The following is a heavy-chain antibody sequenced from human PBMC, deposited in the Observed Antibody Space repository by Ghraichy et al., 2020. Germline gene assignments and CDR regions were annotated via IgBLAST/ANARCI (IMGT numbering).Heavy chain of an antibody. D-gene: IGHD3-22*01. J-gene: IGHJ4*02. Sequence: KWVSSITSSSSIYYAGSVKGRFTISRDDAKNSLYLQMDSLRAEDTAIYYCARIDYYNSNGYYNYWGQGT. CDR2: ITSSSSI. CDR3: ARIDYYNSNGYYNY. V-gene: IGHV3-69-1*01.